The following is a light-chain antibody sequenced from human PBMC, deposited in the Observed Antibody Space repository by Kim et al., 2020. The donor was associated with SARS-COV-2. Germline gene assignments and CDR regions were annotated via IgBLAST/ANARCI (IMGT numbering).Light chain of an antibody. Sequence: GDRVTMTCRASQGIAGYLAWYQQKPGKAPKLLIYTASTLQSDVPSRFSGSGSGTEFTLTISSLQPEDSATYYCQQHNSYSLTFGGGTKVDIK. CDR2: TAS. CDR3: QQHNSYSLT. CDR1: QGIAGY. V-gene: IGKV1-9*01. J-gene: IGKJ4*01.